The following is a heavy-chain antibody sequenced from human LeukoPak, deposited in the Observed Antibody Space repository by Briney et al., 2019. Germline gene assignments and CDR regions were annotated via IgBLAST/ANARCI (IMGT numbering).Heavy chain of an antibody. CDR3: AKRAVSGYDSSGYTYYFDY. Sequence: PGGSLRLSCAASGFTFSSYAMSWVRQAPGKGLEWVSAISGSGGSTYYADSVKGRFTISRDNSKNTLYLQMNSLRAEDTAVYYCAKRAVSGYDSSGYTYYFDYWGQGTLVTVSS. CDR2: ISGSGGST. J-gene: IGHJ4*02. CDR1: GFTFSSYA. V-gene: IGHV3-23*01. D-gene: IGHD3-22*01.